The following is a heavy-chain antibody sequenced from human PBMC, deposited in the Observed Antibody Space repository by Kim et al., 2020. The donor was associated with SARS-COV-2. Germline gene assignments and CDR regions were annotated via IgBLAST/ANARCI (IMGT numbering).Heavy chain of an antibody. J-gene: IGHJ3*02. V-gene: IGHV4-4*06. D-gene: IGHD3-22*01. Sequence: YTPTPRGRVTMSEDTYKNQFYLKLSSVTAADTSVYYCARAYDSGGDAFDIWGQGTMVTASS. CDR3: ARAYDSGGDAFDI.